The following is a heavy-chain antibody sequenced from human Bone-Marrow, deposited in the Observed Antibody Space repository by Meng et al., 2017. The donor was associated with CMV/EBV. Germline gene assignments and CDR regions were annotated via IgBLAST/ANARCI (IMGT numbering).Heavy chain of an antibody. CDR3: AKEFLWGGIAAAGTIGIDY. V-gene: IGHV3-30*02. CDR1: GFTFSSYG. CDR2: IRYDGSNK. D-gene: IGHD6-13*01. Sequence: GESLKISCAASGFTFSSYGMHWVRQAPGKGLEWVAFIRYDGSNKYYADSVKGRFTISRDNSKNTLYLQMNSLRAEDTAVYYCAKEFLWGGIAAAGTIGIDYWGQGPLVTVYS. J-gene: IGHJ4*02.